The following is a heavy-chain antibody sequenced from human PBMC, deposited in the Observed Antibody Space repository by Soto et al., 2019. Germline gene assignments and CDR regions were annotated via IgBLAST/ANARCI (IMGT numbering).Heavy chain of an antibody. CDR1: VASIHSYG. J-gene: IGHJ4*02. CDR3: ARGPYSSGYYVVDS. V-gene: IGHV4-4*07. Sequence: ETLSLTCTVSVASIHSYGWSWIRQPAGKGLEWIGRLYSSGNTDYNPSFKNRLIMSTDASKSQFSLKLISVAAADTAVYYCARGPYSSGYYVVDSWGQGTPVTVSS. CDR2: LYSSGNT. D-gene: IGHD6-19*01.